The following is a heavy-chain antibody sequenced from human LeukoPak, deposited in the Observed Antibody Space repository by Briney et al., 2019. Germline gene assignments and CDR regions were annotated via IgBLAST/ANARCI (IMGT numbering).Heavy chain of an antibody. CDR3: TKGNWGYPFDI. CDR1: GFTFSSYD. D-gene: IGHD7-27*01. Sequence: GGSLRLSCAASGFTFSSYDMHWVRQATGKGLEWVSAIGTAGDTYYPGSVKGRFTISRDNAMNSLYLQMNSLTTEDMALYYCTKGNWGYPFDIWGQGTMVTVSS. J-gene: IGHJ3*02. CDR2: IGTAGDT. V-gene: IGHV3-13*01.